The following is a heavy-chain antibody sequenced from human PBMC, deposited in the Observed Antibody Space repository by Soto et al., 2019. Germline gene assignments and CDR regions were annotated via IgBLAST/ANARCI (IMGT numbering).Heavy chain of an antibody. CDR2: IYYSGST. V-gene: IGHV4-31*03. J-gene: IGHJ4*02. Sequence: QVQLQESGPGLVKPSQTLSLTCTVSGCSISSGGYYWRWIRQHPGKCLEWIGYIYYSGSTYYNPSRKSRVTISVDTSKNQFSLKLSSVTAADTAVYYCARPFGVAAAGPFDYWGQGTLVTFSS. CDR3: ARPFGVAAAGPFDY. CDR1: GCSISSGGYY. D-gene: IGHD6-13*01.